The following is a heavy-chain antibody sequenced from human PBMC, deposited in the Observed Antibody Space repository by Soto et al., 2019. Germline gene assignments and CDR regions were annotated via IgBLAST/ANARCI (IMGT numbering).Heavy chain of an antibody. CDR2: IYYSGST. Sequence: SETLSLTCTVSGGSISSYYWSWIRQPPGKGLEWIGYIYYSGSTNYNPSLKSRVTISVDTSKNQFSLKLSSVTAADTAVYYCARVNNRLRYNRLDPWGQGTLVTVSS. CDR1: GGSISSYY. D-gene: IGHD5-18*01. J-gene: IGHJ5*02. V-gene: IGHV4-59*01. CDR3: ARVNNRLRYNRLDP.